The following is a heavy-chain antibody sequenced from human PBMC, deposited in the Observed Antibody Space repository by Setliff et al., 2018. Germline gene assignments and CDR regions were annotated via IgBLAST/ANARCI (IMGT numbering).Heavy chain of an antibody. CDR3: ARRDSTGYYGYSFDF. J-gene: IGHJ4*02. Sequence: LSLTCTLSGDSISRSTYYWGWIRQSPGKGLEWIGTVDRSGNTFYNPSLKSRVTISVAASKNQFSLKLTSVSAADTAVYYCARRDSTGYYGYSFDFWGQGALVTVSS. CDR2: VDRSGNT. CDR1: GDSISRSTYY. V-gene: IGHV4-39*01. D-gene: IGHD3-22*01.